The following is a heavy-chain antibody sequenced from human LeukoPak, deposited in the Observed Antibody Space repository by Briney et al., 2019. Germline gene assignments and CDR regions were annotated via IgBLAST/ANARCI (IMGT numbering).Heavy chain of an antibody. Sequence: ASVKVSCTASGYTFTSYDINWVRQATGQGLEWMGWMNPNSGNTGYAQKFQGRVTITRNTSISTAYMELSSLRSEDTAVYYCARRGGDEFYYYYYYMDVWGKGTTVTVSS. CDR3: ARRGGDEFYYYYYYMDV. D-gene: IGHD2-21*02. J-gene: IGHJ6*03. CDR2: MNPNSGNT. V-gene: IGHV1-8*03. CDR1: GYTFTSYD.